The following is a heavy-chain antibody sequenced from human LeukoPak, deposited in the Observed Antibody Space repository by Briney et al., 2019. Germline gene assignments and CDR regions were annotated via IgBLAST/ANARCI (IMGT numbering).Heavy chain of an antibody. V-gene: IGHV3-49*04. CDR1: GFTFGDYA. CDR3: TREMGICSSTSCYGGLDY. D-gene: IGHD2-2*01. Sequence: GGSLRLSCTASGFTFGDYAMSWVRQAPGKGLAWVGFIRSKAYGGTTEYAASVKGRFTISRDDSKSIAYLQMNSLKTEDTAVYYCTREMGICSSTSCYGGLDYWGQGTLVTVSS. CDR2: IRSKAYGGTT. J-gene: IGHJ4*02.